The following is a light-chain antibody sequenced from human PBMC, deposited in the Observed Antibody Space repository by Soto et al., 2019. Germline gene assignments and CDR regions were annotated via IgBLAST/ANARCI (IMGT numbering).Light chain of an antibody. V-gene: IGLV7-43*01. Sequence: QAVVTQEPSLTVSPGGTVTLTCASSTGAVTSGYYANWFQQKPGQAPRALISSTSNKHSWTPARFSGSLLGGKAALTLSGVQPEDEAEYYCLLFYRDAWVFGGGTSLTVL. CDR3: LLFYRDAWV. CDR1: TGAVTSGYY. CDR2: STS. J-gene: IGLJ3*02.